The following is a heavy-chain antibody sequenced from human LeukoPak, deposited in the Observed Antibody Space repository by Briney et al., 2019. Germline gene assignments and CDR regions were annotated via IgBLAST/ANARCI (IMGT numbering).Heavy chain of an antibody. V-gene: IGHV1-46*01. CDR3: ARAQSPKIAAAGTFYY. D-gene: IGHD6-13*01. CDR1: GYTFTSYD. J-gene: IGHJ4*02. Sequence: ASVKVSCKASGYTFTSYDINWVRQAPGQGLEWMGIINPSGGSTSYAQKFQGRVTMTRDTSTSTVYMELSSLRSEDTAVYYCARAQSPKIAAAGTFYYWGQGTLVTVSS. CDR2: INPSGGST.